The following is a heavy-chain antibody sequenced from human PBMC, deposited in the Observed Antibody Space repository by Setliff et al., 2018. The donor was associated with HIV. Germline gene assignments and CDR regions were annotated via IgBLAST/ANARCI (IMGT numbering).Heavy chain of an antibody. CDR3: ARGDGDGYFYYFDY. D-gene: IGHD5-12*01. Sequence: SETLSLTCAVYGGSFSGYYWSWIRQPPGKGLEWIGEINHSGSTDYNPSLKSRVTISVDTSKNQFSLKLSSVTAADTAVYYCARGDGDGYFYYFDYWGQGTLVTVSS. CDR2: INHSGST. CDR1: GGSFSGYY. J-gene: IGHJ4*02. V-gene: IGHV4-34*01.